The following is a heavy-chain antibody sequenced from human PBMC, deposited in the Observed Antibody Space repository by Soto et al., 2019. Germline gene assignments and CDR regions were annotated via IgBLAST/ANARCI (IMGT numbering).Heavy chain of an antibody. CDR1: GFTFGDYA. V-gene: IGHV3-9*01. CDR3: AKSCSGSSRPYFDY. Sequence: EVQLVESGGGLVQPGRSLRLSCAASGFTFGDYAMYWVRQAPGKGLEWVSGISWNSGSIGYADSVKGRFTISRDNAKNSLYLQMNSLRAEDTALYYCAKSCSGSSRPYFDYWGQGTLVTVSS. D-gene: IGHD2-15*01. J-gene: IGHJ4*02. CDR2: ISWNSGSI.